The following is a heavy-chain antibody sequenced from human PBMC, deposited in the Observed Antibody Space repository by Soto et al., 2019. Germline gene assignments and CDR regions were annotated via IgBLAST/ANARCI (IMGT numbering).Heavy chain of an antibody. Sequence: TLSLTCAVSGGSISGGGFSWSWIRQPPGKGLEWIGYILHTGGTQYNPSLKSRVSMSVDKSKNQFSLHLTSVTAADTAVYYCARLQFGEGFDYWGQGALVTVSS. V-gene: IGHV4-30-2*01. CDR2: ILHTGGT. CDR1: GGSISGGGFS. D-gene: IGHD3-10*01. J-gene: IGHJ4*02. CDR3: ARLQFGEGFDY.